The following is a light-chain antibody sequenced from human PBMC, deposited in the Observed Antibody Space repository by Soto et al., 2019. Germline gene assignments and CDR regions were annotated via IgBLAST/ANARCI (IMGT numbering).Light chain of an antibody. CDR2: DAS. CDR3: QLYGVSPKT. Sequence: NVLTQSPGTLSLSPGERATLSCRASQTVSNSYLAWYQQKPGQAPRLLIFDASTRAAGIPGRFSGRWSGTDFTLTISRLEPEYFAVDYWQLYGVSPKTFGQGTNVEVK. V-gene: IGKV3-20*01. CDR1: QTVSNSY. J-gene: IGKJ1*01.